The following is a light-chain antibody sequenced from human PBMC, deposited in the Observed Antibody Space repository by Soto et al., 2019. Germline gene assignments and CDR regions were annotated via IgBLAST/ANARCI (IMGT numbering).Light chain of an antibody. CDR3: QQYNNWPTWT. V-gene: IGKV3-15*01. CDR1: QSIDSN. J-gene: IGKJ1*01. CDR2: DAS. Sequence: EIVMTQSPATLSVSPVERATLSGMASQSIDSNLAWYQQKPGQAPRLLIYDASTRATGIPARFSGSGSGTEFTLSISSLQSEDFAVYYCQQYNNWPTWTFGQGTKVDI.